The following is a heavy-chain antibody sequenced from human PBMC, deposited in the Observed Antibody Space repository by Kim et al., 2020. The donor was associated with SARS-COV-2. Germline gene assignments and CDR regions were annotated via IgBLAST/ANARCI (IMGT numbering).Heavy chain of an antibody. CDR1: GFTFSSYA. Sequence: GGSLRLSCAASGFTFSSYAMHWVRQAPGKGLEWVAVISYDGSNKYYADSVKGRFTISRDNSKNTLYLQMNSLRAEDTAVYYCAKPADYYDSSDYWGQGTLVTVSS. CDR3: AKPADYYDSSDY. V-gene: IGHV3-30*04. J-gene: IGHJ4*02. D-gene: IGHD3-22*01. CDR2: ISYDGSNK.